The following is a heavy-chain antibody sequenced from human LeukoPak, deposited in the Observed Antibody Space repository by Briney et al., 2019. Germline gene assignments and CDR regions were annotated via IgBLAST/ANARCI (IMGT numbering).Heavy chain of an antibody. CDR1: GYTFTNYG. CDR3: ARITYDFWSGYYMPDDP. Sequence: ASVKVSCKASGYTFTNYGISWVRQAPGQGLDWMGWISIYNGNTDYAQKLRGRVTMTTDTSTSTAYMERRSLRSDDTAVYYCARITYDFWSGYYMPDDPWGQGTLVTVSS. V-gene: IGHV1-18*01. CDR2: ISIYNGNT. J-gene: IGHJ5*02. D-gene: IGHD3-3*01.